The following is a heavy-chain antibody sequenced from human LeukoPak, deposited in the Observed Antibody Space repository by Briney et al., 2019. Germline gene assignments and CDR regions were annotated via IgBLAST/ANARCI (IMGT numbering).Heavy chain of an antibody. CDR1: GFTFSSYT. Sequence: GGSLRLSCAASGFTFSSYTMNWVRQAPGKGLEWVSSISMSSSYIYYAESVKGRFTISRDNAKNSLYLQMNSLRVEDTAVYYCAKEAGQDYGALDAFDVWGQGTMVTVSS. CDR3: AKEAGQDYGALDAFDV. J-gene: IGHJ3*01. CDR2: ISMSSSYI. D-gene: IGHD4-17*01. V-gene: IGHV3-21*01.